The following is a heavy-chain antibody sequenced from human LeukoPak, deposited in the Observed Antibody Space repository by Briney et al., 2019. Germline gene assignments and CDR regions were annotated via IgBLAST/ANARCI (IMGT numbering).Heavy chain of an antibody. V-gene: IGHV3-30-3*01. D-gene: IGHD2-21*01. J-gene: IGHJ3*02. CDR2: IASDGSHT. CDR3: ARERQDTILHSGAFDI. CDR1: GFTFSTYF. Sequence: GGSLRLSCAASGFTFSTYFMHWVRQAPGKGLEWVADIASDGSHTFHVESVKGRFTISRDNSKNTLYLQMNSLRAEDTAVYFCARERQDTILHSGAFDIWGQGTMVTVSS.